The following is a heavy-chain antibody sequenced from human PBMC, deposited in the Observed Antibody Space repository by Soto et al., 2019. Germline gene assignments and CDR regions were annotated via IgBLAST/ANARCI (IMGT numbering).Heavy chain of an antibody. CDR3: ARGRSSTSPYPIGY. Sequence: SETLSLTCTVSCGSISSGDYYWSWIRQPPGKGLEWIGYIYYSGSTYYNPSLKSRVTISVDTSKNQFSLKLSSVTAADTAVYYCARGRSSTSPYPIGYWGQGTLVTVSS. CDR1: CGSISSGDYY. CDR2: IYYSGST. D-gene: IGHD2-2*01. J-gene: IGHJ4*02. V-gene: IGHV4-30-4*01.